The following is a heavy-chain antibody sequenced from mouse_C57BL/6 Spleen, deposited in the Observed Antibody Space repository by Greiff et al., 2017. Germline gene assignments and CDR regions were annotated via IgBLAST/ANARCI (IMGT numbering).Heavy chain of an antibody. Sequence: EVQRVESGGGLVQPGGSLKLSCAASGFTFSDYYMYWVRQTPEKGLEWVAYISNGGGSTYYPDTVKGRFTISRDNAKNTLYLQMSRLKSEDTAMYYCARHGEGGTFDYWGQGTTLTVSS. CDR1: GFTFSDYY. V-gene: IGHV5-12*01. J-gene: IGHJ2*01. CDR3: ARHGEGGTFDY. D-gene: IGHD3-3*01. CDR2: ISNGGGST.